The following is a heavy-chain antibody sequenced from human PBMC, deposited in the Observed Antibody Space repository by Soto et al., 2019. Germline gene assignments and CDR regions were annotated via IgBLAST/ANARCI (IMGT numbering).Heavy chain of an antibody. D-gene: IGHD6-19*01. Sequence: EVQLLESGGGLVQPGGSLRLSCSASGFTFSSYAMSWVRQAPVKGLEWVSAISGSGGSTYYADSVKGRFTISRDNSKNTLYLQRNSLRAEDTAVYYCAKAGPYSSGWYPFDYWGQGTLVTVSS. CDR3: AKAGPYSSGWYPFDY. CDR2: ISGSGGST. V-gene: IGHV3-23*01. CDR1: GFTFSSYA. J-gene: IGHJ4*02.